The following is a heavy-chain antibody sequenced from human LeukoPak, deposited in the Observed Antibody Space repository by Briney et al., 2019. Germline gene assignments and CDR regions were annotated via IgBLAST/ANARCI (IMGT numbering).Heavy chain of an antibody. V-gene: IGHV3-48*04. Sequence: GGSLRLSWAASGFTFSSYSMNWVRQAPGKGLEWDSYISSSSSTIYYADSVKGRFTISRDNAKNSLYLQMNSLRAEDTAVYYCARELRVVIPYYMDVWGKGTTVTVSS. J-gene: IGHJ6*03. CDR2: ISSSSSTI. CDR1: GFTFSSYS. D-gene: IGHD3-3*01. CDR3: ARELRVVIPYYMDV.